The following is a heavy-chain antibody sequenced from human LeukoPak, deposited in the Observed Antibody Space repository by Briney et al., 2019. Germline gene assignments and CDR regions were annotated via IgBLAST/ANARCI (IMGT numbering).Heavy chain of an antibody. CDR1: GYTFSGYY. D-gene: IGHD3-10*01. J-gene: IGHJ4*02. V-gene: IGHV1-2*02. Sequence: PWASAKVSCKASGYTFSGYYMHWVRQAPGQGFEWMGWINPNSGGTNCAQKFQGRVTMTRDTSISTAYMELSRLRSDDTAVYYCARVVDYYGSGSYRGVDYWGQGTLVTVSS. CDR3: ARVVDYYGSGSYRGVDY. CDR2: INPNSGGT.